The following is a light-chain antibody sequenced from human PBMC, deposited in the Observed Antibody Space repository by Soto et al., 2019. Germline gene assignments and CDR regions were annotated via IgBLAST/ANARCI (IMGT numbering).Light chain of an antibody. CDR1: QSVSNN. V-gene: IGKV3D-15*01. CDR3: QQYNNWPPIT. J-gene: IGKJ1*01. Sequence: EIVLTQSPGTLSLSPGERATLSCRASQSVSNNYLAWYQQKPGRAPRLLIYGASNRATGIPDRFSGSGSGTEFTLTISSLQSEDFAVYYCQQYNNWPPITFGQGTKVDIK. CDR2: GAS.